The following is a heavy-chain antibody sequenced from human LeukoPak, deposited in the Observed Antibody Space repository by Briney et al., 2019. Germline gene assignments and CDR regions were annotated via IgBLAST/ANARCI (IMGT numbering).Heavy chain of an antibody. D-gene: IGHD6-13*01. Sequence: ASVKVSCKVSGYTLTELSMHWVRQAPGKGLEWMGGFDPEDGETIYAQKFQGRVTMTEDTPTDTAYMELSSLRSEDTAVYYCATALAAADPGRYYYYYMDVWGKGTTVTVSS. J-gene: IGHJ6*03. CDR2: FDPEDGET. CDR3: ATALAAADPGRYYYYYMDV. CDR1: GYTLTELS. V-gene: IGHV1-24*01.